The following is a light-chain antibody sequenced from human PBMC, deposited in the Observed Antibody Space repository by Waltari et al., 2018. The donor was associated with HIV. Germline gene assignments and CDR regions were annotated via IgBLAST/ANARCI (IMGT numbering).Light chain of an antibody. CDR1: SRYVNNYNY. J-gene: IGLJ3*02. Sequence: QSALTQPRSVSGSPGQSVTISCTGTSRYVNNYNYVSWYQHHPGEAPKIVFFGVNKRLCAVPDRSFWSNSCNTASLTLSGLQAEDEGPYYCCSYAGSNIHWVFGGGAKLNVL. CDR2: GVN. V-gene: IGLV2-11*01. CDR3: CSYAGSNIHWV.